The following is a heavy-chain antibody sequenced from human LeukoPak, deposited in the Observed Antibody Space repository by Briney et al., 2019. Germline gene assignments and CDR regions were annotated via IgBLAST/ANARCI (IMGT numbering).Heavy chain of an antibody. V-gene: IGHV3-7*01. CDR2: IKEDGSEI. J-gene: IGHJ4*02. CDR3: SRDRGYSSFDY. Sequence: GGSLRLSCAASAFTFSNYWLSWVRQAQGQGQEWVANIKEDGSEINYVDSVKGRFTISRDNAKNSLYLQMNSLRVDDTAVYYCSRDRGYSSFDYWGQGTLVTVSS. CDR1: AFTFSNYW. D-gene: IGHD4-23*01.